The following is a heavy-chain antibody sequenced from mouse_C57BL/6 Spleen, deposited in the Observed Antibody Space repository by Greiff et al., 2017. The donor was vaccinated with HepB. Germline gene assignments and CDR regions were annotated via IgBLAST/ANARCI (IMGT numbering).Heavy chain of an antibody. CDR3: VRSDDGYDVAWFDY. CDR2: IYPGDGDT. D-gene: IGHD2-2*01. CDR1: GYAFSSYW. J-gene: IGHJ3*01. Sequence: QVQLQQSGAELVKPGASVKISCKASGYAFSSYWMNWVKQRPGKGLEWIGQIYPGDGDTNYNGKFKGKATLTADKSSSTAYMQLSSLTSEDSAVYFCVRSDDGYDVAWFDYWGQGTLVTVSA. V-gene: IGHV1-80*01.